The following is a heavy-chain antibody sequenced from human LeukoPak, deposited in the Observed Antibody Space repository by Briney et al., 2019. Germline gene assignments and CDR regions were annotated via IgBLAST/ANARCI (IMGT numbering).Heavy chain of an antibody. CDR1: GYSISSGYY. CDR2: IYHSGST. V-gene: IGHV4-38-2*01. Sequence: SETLSLTCAVSGYSISSGYYWGWIRQPPGKGLEWIGSIYHSGSTYYNPSLKSRVTISVDASKNQFSLKLSSVTAADTAVYYCARVYSSGRTFDYWGQGTLVTVSS. D-gene: IGHD6-19*01. J-gene: IGHJ4*02. CDR3: ARVYSSGRTFDY.